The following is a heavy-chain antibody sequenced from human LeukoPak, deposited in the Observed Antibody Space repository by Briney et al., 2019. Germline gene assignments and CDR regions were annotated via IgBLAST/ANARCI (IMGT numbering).Heavy chain of an antibody. J-gene: IGHJ4*02. Sequence: ASVKVSCKASGYTFTSYGISWVRQAPGQGLEWMGWISAYNGNTNYAQKLQGRVTMARDTPTSTVYMELSSLRSEDTAVYYCARDTIAVAGDEFGYWGQGTLVTVSS. CDR2: ISAYNGNT. CDR1: GYTFTSYG. V-gene: IGHV1-18*01. D-gene: IGHD6-19*01. CDR3: ARDTIAVAGDEFGY.